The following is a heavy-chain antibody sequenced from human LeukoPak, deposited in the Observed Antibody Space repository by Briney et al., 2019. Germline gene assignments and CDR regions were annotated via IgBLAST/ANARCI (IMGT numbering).Heavy chain of an antibody. J-gene: IGHJ6*03. D-gene: IGHD6-19*01. CDR1: GFTFSSYA. Sequence: GRSLRLSCAASGFTFSSYAMHWVRQAPGKGLEWVAVISYDGSNKYYADSVKGRFTISRDDSKNTLYLQMNSLRAEDTAVYYCARESLRQQWLVRREEYYYMDVWGKGTTVTISS. V-gene: IGHV3-30*04. CDR2: ISYDGSNK. CDR3: ARESLRQQWLVRREEYYYMDV.